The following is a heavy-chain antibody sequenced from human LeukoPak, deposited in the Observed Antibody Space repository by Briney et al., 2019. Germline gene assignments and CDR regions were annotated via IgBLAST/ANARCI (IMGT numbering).Heavy chain of an antibody. V-gene: IGHV3-21*01. D-gene: IGHD3-3*01. CDR2: ISSSSSYI. CDR3: ARDESLEYYDFWSGYYTVDY. J-gene: IGHJ4*02. Sequence: GGSLRLSCAASGFTFSSYSMNWVRQAPGKGLEWVSSISSSSSYIYYADSVKGRFTISRDNAKNSLYLQMNSLRAEDTAVYYCARDESLEYYDFWSGYYTVDYWGQGTLVTVSS. CDR1: GFTFSSYS.